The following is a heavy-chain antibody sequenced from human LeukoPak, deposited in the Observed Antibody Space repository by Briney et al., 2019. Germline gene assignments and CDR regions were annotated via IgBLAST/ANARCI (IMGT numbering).Heavy chain of an antibody. CDR1: GFTFSSYG. CDR3: ARDRQYCSSVSCYPDYFDY. V-gene: IGHV3-33*08. Sequence: GRSLRLSCAASGFTFSSYGMHWVRQAPGKGLEWVAIIWYDGSYKYYADSVKGRFTISRDNSKNTLYLQMNSLRAEDTAVYYCARDRQYCSSVSCYPDYFDYWGQGTLVTVSS. D-gene: IGHD2-2*01. J-gene: IGHJ4*02. CDR2: IWYDGSYK.